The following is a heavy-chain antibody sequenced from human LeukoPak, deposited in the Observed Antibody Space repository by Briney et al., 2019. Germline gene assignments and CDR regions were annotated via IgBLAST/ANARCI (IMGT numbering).Heavy chain of an antibody. CDR3: ARGGPRRSGYDLGPFDY. CDR2: ISGYNGNT. Sequence: ASVKVSCKASGYTFSSYGVTWVRQAPGQGLEWMGWISGYNGNTNYAQKLQGRVTMTTDTSTSTAYMELRSLRSDDTAVYYCARGGPRRSGYDLGPFDYWGQGTLVTVSS. D-gene: IGHD5-12*01. V-gene: IGHV1-18*01. J-gene: IGHJ4*02. CDR1: GYTFSSYG.